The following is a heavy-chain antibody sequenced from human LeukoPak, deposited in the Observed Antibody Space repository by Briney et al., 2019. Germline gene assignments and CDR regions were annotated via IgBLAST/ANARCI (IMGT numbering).Heavy chain of an antibody. CDR3: ATEGCSGGSCQSDY. Sequence: ASVKVSCKVSGYTLTELSMHWVRQAPGKGLEWMGGFDPEDGETIYAQKFQGRVTMTEDTSTDTAYMELSSLRSEDTAVYYCATEGCSGGSCQSDYWGQGTLVTVSS. D-gene: IGHD2-15*01. CDR1: GYTLTELS. J-gene: IGHJ4*02. CDR2: FDPEDGET. V-gene: IGHV1-24*01.